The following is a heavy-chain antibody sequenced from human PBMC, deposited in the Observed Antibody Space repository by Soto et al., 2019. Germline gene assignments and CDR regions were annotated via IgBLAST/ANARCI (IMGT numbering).Heavy chain of an antibody. Sequence: SETLSLTCAVHGGSFSVYIWTWIRQPPGRGLQWIGQINDSGSTYYNPSLKSRVIISMHTSNDQFSLELTSVTAADTAVYYCARGQVVAAQHWGQGTLVTVSS. CDR3: ARGQVVAAQH. V-gene: IGHV4-34*01. J-gene: IGHJ4*02. CDR1: GGSFSVYI. D-gene: IGHD2-15*01. CDR2: INDSGST.